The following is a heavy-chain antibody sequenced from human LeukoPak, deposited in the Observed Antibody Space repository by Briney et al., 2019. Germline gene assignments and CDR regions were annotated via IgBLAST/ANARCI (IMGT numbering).Heavy chain of an antibody. D-gene: IGHD2-2*02. J-gene: IGHJ6*02. CDR1: GFTFSDYY. Sequence: GGSLRLSCAASGFTFSDYYMSWIRQAPGKGLEWVSYISSSGSTIYYADSVKGRFTISRDNAKNSLYLQMNSLRAEDTAVYYXARGGYCSSTSCYKDYYYGMDVWGQGTTVTVSS. CDR3: ARGGYCSSTSCYKDYYYGMDV. CDR2: ISSSGSTI. V-gene: IGHV3-11*01.